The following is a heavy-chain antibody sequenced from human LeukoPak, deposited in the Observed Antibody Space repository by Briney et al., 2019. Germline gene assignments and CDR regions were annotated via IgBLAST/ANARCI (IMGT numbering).Heavy chain of an antibody. Sequence: ASVKVSCKASGYSFTSYGISWVRQAPGQGLEWMGWISAYNGNTNYAQKLQGRVTMTTDTSTSTAYMELRSLRSDDTAVYYCAFSRYYLQGSYYYMDVWGKGTTVTVSS. D-gene: IGHD2/OR15-2a*01. CDR3: AFSRYYLQGSYYYMDV. J-gene: IGHJ6*03. CDR1: GYSFTSYG. CDR2: ISAYNGNT. V-gene: IGHV1-18*01.